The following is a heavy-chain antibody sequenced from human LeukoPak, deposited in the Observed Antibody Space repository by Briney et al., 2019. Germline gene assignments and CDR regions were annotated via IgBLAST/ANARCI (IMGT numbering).Heavy chain of an antibody. CDR2: IYTSGST. D-gene: IGHD3-3*01. CDR1: GGSISSYY. CDR3: ARTYYDFWSAPYGGYYYYYMDV. J-gene: IGHJ6*03. V-gene: IGHV4-4*09. Sequence: SETLSLTCTVSGGSISSYYWSWIRQPPGKGLEWIGYIYTSGSTNYNPSLKSRVTISVDTSKNQFSLKLSSVTAADTAVYYCARTYYDFWSAPYGGYYYYYMDVWGKGTKVTVSS.